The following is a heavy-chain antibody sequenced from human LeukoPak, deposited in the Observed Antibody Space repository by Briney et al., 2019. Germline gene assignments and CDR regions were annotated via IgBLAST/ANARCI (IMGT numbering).Heavy chain of an antibody. D-gene: IGHD6-19*01. Sequence: GGSLRLSCAASGFTFSSCGFNWVRQAPGKGLEWVSSIGPTGTDRYYADSVRGRFTISRENAKNSMYLQMDSLRDEDTAVYCCATETSGRHYDYWGQGTLLTVSS. CDR1: GFTFSSCG. V-gene: IGHV3-21*01. CDR2: IGPTGTDR. CDR3: ATETSGRHYDY. J-gene: IGHJ4*02.